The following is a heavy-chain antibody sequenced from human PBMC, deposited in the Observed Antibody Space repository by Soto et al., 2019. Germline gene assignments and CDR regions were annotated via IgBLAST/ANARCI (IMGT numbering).Heavy chain of an antibody. CDR2: IYHSGST. CDR1: GGSIISGGYS. J-gene: IGHJ3*02. V-gene: IGHV4-30-2*01. D-gene: IGHD2-21*02. Sequence: SETLSLTCAVSGGSIISGGYSFIWIRQPPGNGLEWIGYIYHSGSTYYNPSLKSRVTISVDRSKNQFSLKLSSVTAADTAVYYCARGLYGAFDIWGQGTMVTVSS. CDR3: ARGLYGAFDI.